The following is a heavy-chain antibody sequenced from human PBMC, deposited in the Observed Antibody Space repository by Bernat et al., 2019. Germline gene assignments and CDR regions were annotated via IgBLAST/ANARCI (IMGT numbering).Heavy chain of an antibody. D-gene: IGHD6-13*01. CDR1: GFTFTSYA. J-gene: IGHJ4*02. CDR3: ARGGLAAAGVDY. CDR2: IWYDRKNK. V-gene: IGHV3-33*01. Sequence: QVQVVESGGGVVQPGRSLRLSCGASGFTFTSYAMHWVRQAPGKGLEWVAIIWYDRKNKYYADSVKGRFTISRDQSKNTVYLEMNSLSDKDTAVYYCARGGLAAAGVDYWGQGALVIVSS.